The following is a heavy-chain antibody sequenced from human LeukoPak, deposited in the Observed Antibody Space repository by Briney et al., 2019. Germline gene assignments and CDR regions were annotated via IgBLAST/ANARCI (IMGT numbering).Heavy chain of an antibody. CDR3: ARFYYDNSGYLFFDS. J-gene: IGHJ4*02. V-gene: IGHV4-59*08. Sequence: SETLSLTCTVSGGSISSYYWSWIRQPPGKGLEWIGYIYYSGSTNYNPSLKSRVTISVDTSKNQFSLKLSSVTAADTAVYYCARFYYDNSGYLFFDSWGQGTLVTVSS. D-gene: IGHD3-22*01. CDR2: IYYSGST. CDR1: GGSISSYY.